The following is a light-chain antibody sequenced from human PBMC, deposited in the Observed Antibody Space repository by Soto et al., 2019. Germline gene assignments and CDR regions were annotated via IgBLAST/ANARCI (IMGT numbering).Light chain of an antibody. CDR1: QSVSSRS. Sequence: ETVLTQSPGTLSLSPGERATLSCRASQSVSSRSLAWYQQKPGQAPRLLIYDASSRATGIPDRFSGSGSGTDFRLTISRLEPEVFAVYYCQQYERGFTFGPGTKVDIK. J-gene: IGKJ3*01. CDR2: DAS. V-gene: IGKV3-20*01. CDR3: QQYERGFT.